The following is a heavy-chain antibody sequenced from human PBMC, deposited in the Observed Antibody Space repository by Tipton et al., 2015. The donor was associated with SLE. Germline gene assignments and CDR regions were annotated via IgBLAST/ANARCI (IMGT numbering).Heavy chain of an antibody. J-gene: IGHJ5*02. V-gene: IGHV3-21*03. CDR2: ISSSGTYL. Sequence: SLRLSCTASGFTFSICAMSWVRQAPGKGLEWVSSISSSGTYLYYADSLKGRFTISRDNAKNSLYLQMSFLTAEDTAIYYCARDPYCSGGYCHSGWFDPWGQGTLVTVSS. CDR1: GFTFSICA. D-gene: IGHD2-15*01. CDR3: ARDPYCSGGYCHSGWFDP.